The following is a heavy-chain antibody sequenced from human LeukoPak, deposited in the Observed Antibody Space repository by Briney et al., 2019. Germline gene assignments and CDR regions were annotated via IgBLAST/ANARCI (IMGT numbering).Heavy chain of an antibody. D-gene: IGHD6-25*01. V-gene: IGHV3-23*01. CDR2: ISGSGGST. J-gene: IGHJ6*02. Sequence: GGSLRLSCAASGFTFGSYAMSWVRQAPGKGLEWVSAISGSGGSTYYADSVKGRFTISRDNSKNTLYLQMNSLRAEDTAVYYCAKDPRGIAAKPYYYYGMDVWGQGTTVTVSS. CDR1: GFTFGSYA. CDR3: AKDPRGIAAKPYYYYGMDV.